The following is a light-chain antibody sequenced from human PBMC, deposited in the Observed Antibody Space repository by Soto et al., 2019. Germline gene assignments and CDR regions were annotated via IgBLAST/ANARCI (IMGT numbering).Light chain of an antibody. CDR2: DAS. CDR3: QQRSNWPLT. V-gene: IGKV3-11*01. CDR1: QSVGSY. Sequence: EIVLIQSPATLSLSPGERVTLSCRASQSVGSYLAWYQQKPGQAPRLLIYDASNRATGIPARFSGSGSGTDFTLTISSLEPEDFAVYYCQQRSNWPLTFGGGTKVEIK. J-gene: IGKJ4*01.